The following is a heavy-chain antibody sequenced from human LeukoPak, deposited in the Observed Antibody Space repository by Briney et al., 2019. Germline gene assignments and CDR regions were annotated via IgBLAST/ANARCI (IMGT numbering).Heavy chain of an antibody. V-gene: IGHV1-69*13. J-gene: IGHJ6*02. CDR3: ARDGARHYDFWSGYYTPYYYGMDV. CDR1: GGTFSSYA. D-gene: IGHD3-3*01. Sequence: SVKVSCKASGGTFSSYAISWVRQAPGEGLEWMGGIIPIFGTANYAQKFQGRVTITADESTSTAYMELSSLRSEDTAVYYCARDGARHYDFWSGYYTPYYYGMDVWGQGTTVTVSS. CDR2: IIPIFGTA.